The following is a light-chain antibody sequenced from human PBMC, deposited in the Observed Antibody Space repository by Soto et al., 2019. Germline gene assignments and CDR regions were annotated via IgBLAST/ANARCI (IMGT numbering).Light chain of an antibody. CDR2: AEX. CDR1: LSVIIY. CDR3: QQRTNRPTST. J-gene: IGKJ5*01. V-gene: IGKV3-11*01. Sequence: EIVLAQSPATLTLSLRERATLFXRASLSVIIYLSWYQQIAGQXTRTLXXAEXKRATGIPARFIGSGSGTDFTLTISSLEPEDVAVYYCQQRTNRPTSTFGQGTRVEIK.